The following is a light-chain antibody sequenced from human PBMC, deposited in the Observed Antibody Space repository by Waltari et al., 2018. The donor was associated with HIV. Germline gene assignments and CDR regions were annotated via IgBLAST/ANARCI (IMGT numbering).Light chain of an antibody. J-gene: IGLJ1*01. CDR1: SSDVGDYNS. V-gene: IGLV2-11*01. CDR2: DVS. Sequence: QSALTQPRSVSGSPGPSVPISCTGTSSDVGDYNSVSWYQQHPGKAPKLMIYDVSKWPSGVPDRFSGSKSGNTASLTISGLQAEDEADYYCCSYAGTYTYVFGTGTKVTVL. CDR3: CSYAGTYTYV.